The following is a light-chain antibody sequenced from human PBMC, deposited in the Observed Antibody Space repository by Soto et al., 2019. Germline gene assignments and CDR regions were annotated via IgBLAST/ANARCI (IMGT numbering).Light chain of an antibody. CDR2: DVS. J-gene: IGLJ1*01. V-gene: IGLV2-11*01. Sequence: QSALTQPRSVSGSPGQSVTISCTGTTSDVAGYNFVSWYQQHPGKAPKLMIYDVSKRPSGVPDRFSGSKSGYTASLTISGLQAEDESDYYCCSYAGSCNYVFGTGTKLTVL. CDR1: TSDVAGYNF. CDR3: CSYAGSCNYV.